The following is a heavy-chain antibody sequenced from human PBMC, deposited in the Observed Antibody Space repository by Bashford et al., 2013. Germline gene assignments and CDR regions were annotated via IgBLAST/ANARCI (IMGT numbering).Heavy chain of an antibody. Sequence: GGSLRLSCAASGFTFTFYALSWVRQAPGKGWKWVSVISGGGGTTYSADSVKGRFAISRDNSKNTLYLQMDSLRADDTAVYYCAAPGLEHCSGGYCYSFDYWGQGTLVTVSS. CDR2: ISGGGGTT. V-gene: IGHV3-23*01. CDR3: AAPGLEHCSGGYCYSFDY. J-gene: IGHJ4*02. D-gene: IGHD2-15*01. CDR1: GFTFTFYA.